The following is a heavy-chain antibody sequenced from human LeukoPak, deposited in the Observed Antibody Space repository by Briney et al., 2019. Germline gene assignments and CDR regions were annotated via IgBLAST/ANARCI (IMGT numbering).Heavy chain of an antibody. J-gene: IGHJ4*02. CDR2: FDPEDGET. Sequence: ASVKVSCKVSGYTLTELSMHWVRQAPGKGLEWMGGFDPEDGETIYAQKFQGRVTMTEDTSTDTAYMELSSLRSEDTAVYYCATGGLRYFDWLLWDWGQGTLVTVSS. V-gene: IGHV1-24*01. D-gene: IGHD3-9*01. CDR1: GYTLTELS. CDR3: ATGGLRYFDWLLWD.